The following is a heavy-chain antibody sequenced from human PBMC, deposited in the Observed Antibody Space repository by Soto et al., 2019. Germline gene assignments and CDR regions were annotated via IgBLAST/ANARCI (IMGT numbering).Heavy chain of an antibody. CDR3: GRQPGHCGRTTCFGYYSVDV. Sequence: QLQLQESGPRLVKPSETLSLTCSVSGGSISSSSYSWGWIRQPPGKGLEWIGTIYYSGSTHYNPSLEGRVAISADTPNNQLFLRLSSVTAADTAVYYCGRQPGHCGRTTCFGYYSVDVWGQGTTVTVS. CDR1: GGSISSSSYS. CDR2: IYYSGST. D-gene: IGHD2-2*01. J-gene: IGHJ6*02. V-gene: IGHV4-39*01.